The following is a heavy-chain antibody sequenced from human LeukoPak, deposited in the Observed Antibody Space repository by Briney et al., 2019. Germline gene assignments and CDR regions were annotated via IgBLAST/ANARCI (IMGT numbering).Heavy chain of an antibody. CDR1: GVSITSTTW. Sequence: SGTLSLTCGVSGVSITSTTWWSWVRQPPGQGLEWIGEVSLSGLTNYNPSLSSRIIMALDTSKNHLSLHLTSVTAADTAVYYCSRENGAFSPFGYWGQGYLVTVLS. J-gene: IGHJ4*02. CDR3: SRENGAFSPFGY. CDR2: VSLSGLT. V-gene: IGHV4-4*02. D-gene: IGHD2-8*01.